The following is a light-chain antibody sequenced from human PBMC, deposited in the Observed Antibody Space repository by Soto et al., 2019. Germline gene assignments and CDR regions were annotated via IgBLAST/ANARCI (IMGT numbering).Light chain of an antibody. V-gene: IGKV3-15*01. CDR2: GAS. CDR3: QQYNDWRT. J-gene: IGKJ3*01. CDR1: QNVNSN. Sequence: EIVMTQSPATLSVSPGERATLSCRASQNVNSNLAWYQQKPGQAPRLLIYGASTSATAIPTRFSGSGSGTEFTLTISSLQSEDYAVYYCQQYNDWRTFGPGTKVD.